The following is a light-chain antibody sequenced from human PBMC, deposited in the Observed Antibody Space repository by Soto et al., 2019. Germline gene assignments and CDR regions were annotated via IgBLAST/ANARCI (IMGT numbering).Light chain of an antibody. V-gene: IGKV3-15*01. Sequence: EIVMTQSPDTVYVSPGERATLSCRASQSVRSNLAWYQHKPGQAPRLLIYDGSTRALGIPARFSGSESGTEFTLTISSLQSEDFAVYFCQQYDEWPITFGQGTRLDIK. J-gene: IGKJ5*01. CDR2: DGS. CDR1: QSVRSN. CDR3: QQYDEWPIT.